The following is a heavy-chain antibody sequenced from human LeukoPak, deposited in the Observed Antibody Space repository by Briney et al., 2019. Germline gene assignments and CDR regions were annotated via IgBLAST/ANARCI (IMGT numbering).Heavy chain of an antibody. Sequence: PSETLSLTCTVSGYSISSGYYWGWIRQPPGKGLEWIGSIYHSGSTYYNPSLKSRVTISVDTSKNQFSLKLSSVTAADTAVYYCARRAYCSSTSCSRRDSYYYMDVWGKGTTVTISS. V-gene: IGHV4-38-2*02. CDR1: GYSISSGYY. J-gene: IGHJ6*03. CDR3: ARRAYCSSTSCSRRDSYYYMDV. CDR2: IYHSGST. D-gene: IGHD2-2*01.